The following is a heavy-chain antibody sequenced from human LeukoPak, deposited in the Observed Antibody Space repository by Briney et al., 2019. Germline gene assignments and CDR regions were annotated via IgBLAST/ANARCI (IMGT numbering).Heavy chain of an antibody. CDR1: GFTVSSYW. D-gene: IGHD3-10*01. CDR2: ISGSGGST. J-gene: IGHJ4*02. Sequence: GGSLRLSCAASGFTVSSYWMSWVRQAPGKGLEWVSAISGSGGSTYYADSVKGRFTISRDNSKNTLYLQMNSLRAEDTAVYYCAKLGYGSGSYSDLDYWGQGTLVTVSS. V-gene: IGHV3-23*01. CDR3: AKLGYGSGSYSDLDY.